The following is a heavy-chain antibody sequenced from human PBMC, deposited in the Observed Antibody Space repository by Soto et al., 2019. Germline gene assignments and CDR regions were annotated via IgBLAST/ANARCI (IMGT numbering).Heavy chain of an antibody. CDR2: VSYDGTIK. J-gene: IGHJ4*02. D-gene: IGHD3-16*01. CDR3: AKGSRVMITFGGVMTFDY. CDR1: GFTFSSYP. Sequence: GGSLRLSCAASGFTFSSYPMHWVRQAPGKGLEWMAVVSYDGTIKYYADSVKGRFFISRDSSKNTLYLQMDSLRPEDTAVYYCAKGSRVMITFGGVMTFDYWGQRTLVTVSS. V-gene: IGHV3-30*18.